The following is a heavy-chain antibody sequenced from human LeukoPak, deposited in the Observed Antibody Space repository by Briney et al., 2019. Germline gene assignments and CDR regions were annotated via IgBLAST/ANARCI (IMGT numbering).Heavy chain of an antibody. CDR2: ISYDGSNK. V-gene: IGHV3-30*03. CDR3: ARTPMYCSSTSCSYYFDY. CDR1: GFTFSSYG. J-gene: IGHJ4*02. D-gene: IGHD2-2*01. Sequence: GGSLRLSCAASGFTFSSYGIHWVRQAPGKGLEWVAVISYDGSNKFYGDSVKGRFTISRDNAKNSLYLQMNSLRAEDTAVYYCARTPMYCSSTSCSYYFDYWGQGTLVTVSS.